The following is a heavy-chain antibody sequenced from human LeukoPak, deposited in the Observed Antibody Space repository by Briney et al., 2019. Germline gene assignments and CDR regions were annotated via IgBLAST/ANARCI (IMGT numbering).Heavy chain of an antibody. D-gene: IGHD3-3*01. V-gene: IGHV1-18*01. CDR2: ISAYKGNT. CDR1: GYAFTSYG. Sequence: ASVKVSCKASGYAFTSYGISWVRQAPGQGLEWMGWISAYKGNTNYAQKLQGRVTMTTDTSTRTAYMELRSLRSDDTAVYYCARVRFLEWLLTTDYYYYYMDVWGIGTTVTVSS. CDR3: ARVRFLEWLLTTDYYYYYMDV. J-gene: IGHJ6*03.